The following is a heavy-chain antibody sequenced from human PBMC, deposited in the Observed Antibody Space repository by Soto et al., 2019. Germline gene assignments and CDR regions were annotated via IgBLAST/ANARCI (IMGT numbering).Heavy chain of an antibody. CDR2: IDWDDDK. D-gene: IGHD3-22*01. J-gene: IGHJ4*02. CDR1: GFSLSTSGMC. Sequence: SGPTLVNPTQTLTLTCTFSGFSLSTSGMCVSWIRQPPGKALEWLARIDWDDDKYYSTSLKTRLTISKDTSKNQVVLTMTNMDPVDTATYYCARSTYYYESSGYGFYYFDYWGRGTLVTVSS. V-gene: IGHV2-70*11. CDR3: ARSTYYYESSGYGFYYFDY.